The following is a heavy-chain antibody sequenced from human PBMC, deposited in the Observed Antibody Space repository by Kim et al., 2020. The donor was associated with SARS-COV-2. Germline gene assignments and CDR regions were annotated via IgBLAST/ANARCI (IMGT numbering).Heavy chain of an antibody. Sequence: GGSLRLSCVASGFTFSSCWMHWGRQAPGKGPVWVARISGDGSSTSYADSVKGRFTISRDNAKNTLYLQMNSLSAEDTAVYYCARFSNGVWNWAQGTLVTVST. J-gene: IGHJ4*02. D-gene: IGHD2-8*01. CDR2: ISGDGSST. CDR3: ARFSNGVWN. V-gene: IGHV3-74*01. CDR1: GFTFSSCW.